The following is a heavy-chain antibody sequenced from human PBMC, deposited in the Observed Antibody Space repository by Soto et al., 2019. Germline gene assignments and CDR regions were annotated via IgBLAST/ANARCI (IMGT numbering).Heavy chain of an antibody. D-gene: IGHD3-3*01. CDR3: ASLFRFLEWLSPANYYGMDV. J-gene: IGHJ6*02. CDR1: DDSITSSTYS. CDR2: IDFSGST. Sequence: SLTLSLTCTVSDDSITSSTYSWGWISQPPGKGLEWIGGIDFSGSTYYNPSLKSRVTISVDSSKNQFSLKLSSVTAADTAVYYCASLFRFLEWLSPANYYGMDVWGQGTTVIVSS. V-gene: IGHV4-39*01.